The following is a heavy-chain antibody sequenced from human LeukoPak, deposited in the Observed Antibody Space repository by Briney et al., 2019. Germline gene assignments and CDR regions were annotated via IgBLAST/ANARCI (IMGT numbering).Heavy chain of an antibody. CDR2: INHTGST. CDR1: GGSLSGYY. Sequence: SETLSLTCAVYGGSLSGYYWSWIRQPPGKGPEWIGEINHTGSTNYNPSLKSRVTISVDTSKNQFSLKLSSVTAADTAVYYCASLTNYDSGTGGQPARIWGQGTMVTVSS. J-gene: IGHJ3*02. V-gene: IGHV4-34*01. CDR3: ASLTNYDSGTGGQPARI. D-gene: IGHD3-22*01.